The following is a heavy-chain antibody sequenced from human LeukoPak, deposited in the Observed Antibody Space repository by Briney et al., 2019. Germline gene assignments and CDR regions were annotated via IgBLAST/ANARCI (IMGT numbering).Heavy chain of an antibody. J-gene: IGHJ6*02. Sequence: GASVKVSCKASGYTFTGYYMHWVRQAPGQGLEWMGWINPNSGGTNYAQKFQGRVTMTRDTSISTAYMELSRLRSDDTAVYYCARGGSGSYYMVYGYYGMDVWGQGTTVTVSS. CDR2: INPNSGGT. CDR3: ARGGSGSYYMVYGYYGMDV. V-gene: IGHV1-2*02. D-gene: IGHD3-10*01. CDR1: GYTFTGYY.